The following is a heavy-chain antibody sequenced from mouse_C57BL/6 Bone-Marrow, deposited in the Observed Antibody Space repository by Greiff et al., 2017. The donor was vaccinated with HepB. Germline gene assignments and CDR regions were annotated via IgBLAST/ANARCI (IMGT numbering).Heavy chain of an antibody. V-gene: IGHV1-19*01. J-gene: IGHJ2*01. CDR3: ARALYYYGSSYDYFDY. Sequence: VQLQQSGPVLVKPGASVKMSCKASGYTFTDYYMNWVKQSHGKSLEWIGVINPYNGGTSYNQKFKGKATLTVDKSSSTAYMELNSLTSEDSAVYYCARALYYYGSSYDYFDYWGQGTTLTVSS. CDR2: INPYNGGT. CDR1: GYTFTDYY. D-gene: IGHD1-1*01.